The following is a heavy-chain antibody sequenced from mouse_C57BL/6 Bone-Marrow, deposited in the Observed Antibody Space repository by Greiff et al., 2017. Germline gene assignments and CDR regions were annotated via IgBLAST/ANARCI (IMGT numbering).Heavy chain of an antibody. CDR2: INPNNGGT. CDR3: ARDYYGSSPWFAD. CDR1: GYTFTDYN. J-gene: IGHJ3*01. V-gene: IGHV1-22*01. Sequence: VQLQQSGPELVKPGASVKMSCKASGYTFTDYNMHWVKQSHGKSLEWIGYINPNNGGTSYNQKFKGKATLTVNKSSSTAYMELRSLTSEDSAVYYCARDYYGSSPWFADWGQGTLVTVSA. D-gene: IGHD1-1*01.